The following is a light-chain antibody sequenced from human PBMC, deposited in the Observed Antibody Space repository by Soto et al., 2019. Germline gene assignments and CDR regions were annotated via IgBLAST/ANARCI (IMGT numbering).Light chain of an antibody. CDR2: GAS. Sequence: EIVLTQSPGTLSLSPGERATLSCRASQSVSSSYLAWYQQKPGQAPRLLIYGASSRATGIPDRFSGSGSGDRFPLTNRKMEAGSFCGEFFQAYGSSPYTFGQGTKLEIK. CDR3: QAYGSSPYT. V-gene: IGKV3-20*01. CDR1: QSVSSSY. J-gene: IGKJ2*01.